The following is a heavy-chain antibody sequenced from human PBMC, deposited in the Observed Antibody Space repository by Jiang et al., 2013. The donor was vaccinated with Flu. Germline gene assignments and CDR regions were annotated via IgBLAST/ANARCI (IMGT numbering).Heavy chain of an antibody. CDR2: ISGSGGST. Sequence: CAASGFTFSSYAMSWVRQAPGKGLEWVSAISGSGGSTYYADSVKGRFTISRDNSKNTLYLQMNSLRAEDTAVYYCAKDVNFGSIQLRDYWGQGTLVTVSS. CDR1: GFTFSSYA. J-gene: IGHJ4*02. D-gene: IGHD5-18*01. V-gene: IGHV3-23*01. CDR3: AKDVNFGSIQLRDY.